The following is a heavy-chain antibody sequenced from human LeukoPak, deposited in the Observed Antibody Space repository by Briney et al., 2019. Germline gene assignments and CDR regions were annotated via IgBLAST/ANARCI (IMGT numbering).Heavy chain of an antibody. CDR1: GGTFSSYA. CDR3: AGSTWVAAFDI. V-gene: IGHV1-69*05. J-gene: IGHJ3*02. D-gene: IGHD2-15*01. CDR2: IIPIFGTA. Sequence: ASVKVSCKASGGTFSSYAISWVRQAPGQGLEWMGGIIPIFGTANYAQKFQGRVTITTDESTSTAYMELSSLRSEDTAVYYCAGSTWVAAFDIWGQGTMVTVSS.